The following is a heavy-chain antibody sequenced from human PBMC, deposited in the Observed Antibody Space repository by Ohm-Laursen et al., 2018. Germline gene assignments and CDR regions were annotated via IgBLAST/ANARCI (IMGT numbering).Heavy chain of an antibody. Sequence: SLRLSCAASGFTFSTYWMTWVRQAPGKGLVWVSRITSDGTSTAYADSVRGRFTISRDTAKNTLYLQMNSLRVEDTAVYYCARNPYDYWGQGTLVTVSS. J-gene: IGHJ4*02. CDR1: GFTFSTYW. D-gene: IGHD1-14*01. CDR2: ITSDGTST. V-gene: IGHV3-74*01. CDR3: ARNPYDY.